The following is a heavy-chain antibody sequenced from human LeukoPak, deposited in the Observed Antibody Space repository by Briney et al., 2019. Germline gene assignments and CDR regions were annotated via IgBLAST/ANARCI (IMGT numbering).Heavy chain of an antibody. V-gene: IGHV3-20*04. D-gene: IGHD4-11*01. Sequence: PGGSLRLSCAASGFTFSNYAMSWVRQVPGKGLEWVSGINWNGGSTGYADSVKGRFTISRDNAKNSLYLQMNSLRAEDTALYYCARDHDYLRAFDIWGQGTMVTVSS. CDR2: INWNGGST. CDR3: ARDHDYLRAFDI. CDR1: GFTFSNYA. J-gene: IGHJ3*02.